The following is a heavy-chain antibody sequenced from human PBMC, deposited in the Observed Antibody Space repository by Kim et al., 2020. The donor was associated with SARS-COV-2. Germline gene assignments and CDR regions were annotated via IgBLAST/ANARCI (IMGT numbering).Heavy chain of an antibody. V-gene: IGHV1-18*01. CDR3: ARDRVLLWFGELFVHYGMDV. CDR2: ISAYNGNT. D-gene: IGHD3-10*01. CDR1: GYTFTSYG. J-gene: IGHJ6*02. Sequence: ASVKVSCKASGYTFTSYGISWVRQAPGQGLEWMGWISAYNGNTNYAQKLQGRVTMTTDTSTSTAYMELRSLRSDDTAVYYCARDRVLLWFGELFVHYGMDVWGQGTTVTVSS.